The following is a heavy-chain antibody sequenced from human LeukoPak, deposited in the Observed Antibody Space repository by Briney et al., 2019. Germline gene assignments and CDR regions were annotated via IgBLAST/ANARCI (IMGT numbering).Heavy chain of an antibody. CDR3: AALSGSYIDY. CDR2: IYYSGST. D-gene: IGHD1-26*01. CDR1: GGSISSYY. Sequence: SETLSLTCTVSGGSISSYYWSRIRQPPGKGLEWIGYIYYSGSTNYNPSLKSRVTISVDTSKNQFSLKLSSVTAADTAVYYCAALSGSYIDYWGQGTLVTVSS. V-gene: IGHV4-59*01. J-gene: IGHJ4*02.